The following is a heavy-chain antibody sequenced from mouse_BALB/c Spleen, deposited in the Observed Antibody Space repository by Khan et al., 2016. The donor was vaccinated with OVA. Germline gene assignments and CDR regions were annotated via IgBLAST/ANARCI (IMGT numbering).Heavy chain of an antibody. CDR3: ARSGYSAWFAY. CDR2: IDPENGDT. Sequence: VQLQQSGAKLVRPGALVKLSCKASGFNIKDYYMHWVKQRPEQGLEWIGWIDPENGDTIYDPKFQGKASITADTSSNTSYLQHSSLASEDTAVYYCARSGYSAWFAYWGQGTLVTVSA. CDR1: GFNIKDYY. J-gene: IGHJ3*01. V-gene: IGHV14-1*02.